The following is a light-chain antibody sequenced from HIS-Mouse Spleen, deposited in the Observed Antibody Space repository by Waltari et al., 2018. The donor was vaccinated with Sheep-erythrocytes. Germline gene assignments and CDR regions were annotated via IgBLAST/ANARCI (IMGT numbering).Light chain of an antibody. CDR2: GAS. Sequence: TQSPGTLSLSPGERATLSCRASQSVSSSYLAWYQQKPGQAPRLLIYGASSRATGIPDRFSGSGSGTDFTLTISRLDPEDFAVYYCQQYGSSLRTFGQGTKVEIK. CDR1: QSVSSSY. J-gene: IGKJ1*01. CDR3: QQYGSSLRT. V-gene: IGKV3-20*01.